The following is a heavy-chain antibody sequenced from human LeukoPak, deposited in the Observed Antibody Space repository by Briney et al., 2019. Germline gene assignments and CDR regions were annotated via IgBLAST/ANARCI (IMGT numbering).Heavy chain of an antibody. CDR3: ARDLTHVVVIATPGY. J-gene: IGHJ4*02. D-gene: IGHD2-21*01. CDR2: ISSSGSSI. V-gene: IGHV3-11*04. CDR1: GFSFSDYY. Sequence: GGSLRLSCAASGFSFSDYYMNWIRQAPGKGLEWVSYISSSGSSIYYGDSVKGRFTISRDNAKNSLYLQMNSLRAEDTAVYYCARDLTHVVVIATPGYWGQGTLVTVSS.